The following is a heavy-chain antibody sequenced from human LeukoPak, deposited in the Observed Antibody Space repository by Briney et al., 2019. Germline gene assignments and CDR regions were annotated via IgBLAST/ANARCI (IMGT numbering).Heavy chain of an antibody. CDR2: IYTSGST. Sequence: SETLSLTCTVSGGSISSYYWSWIRQPAGKGLEWIGRIYTSGSTNYNPSLKSRVTMSVDTSKNQFSLKLSSVTAADTAVYYCATLRTTRGYCSGGSCYTYWYFDLWGRGTLVTVSS. D-gene: IGHD2-15*01. CDR1: GGSISSYY. CDR3: ATLRTTRGYCSGGSCYTYWYFDL. J-gene: IGHJ2*01. V-gene: IGHV4-4*07.